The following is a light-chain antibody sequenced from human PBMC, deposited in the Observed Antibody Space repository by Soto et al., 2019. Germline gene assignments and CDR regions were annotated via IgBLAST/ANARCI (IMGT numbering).Light chain of an antibody. CDR1: QTVGSN. CDR2: GAS. CDR3: QQYHNWPPQYT. Sequence: EIVMTQSPATLSVCPGERATLSCRASQTVGSNIAWYQQKPGQAPRLLIHGASTRATGVSARFSGTGSGTEFTLTISSLQSEDFAVYYCQQYHNWPPQYTFGQGTRLQIK. V-gene: IGKV3-15*01. J-gene: IGKJ2*01.